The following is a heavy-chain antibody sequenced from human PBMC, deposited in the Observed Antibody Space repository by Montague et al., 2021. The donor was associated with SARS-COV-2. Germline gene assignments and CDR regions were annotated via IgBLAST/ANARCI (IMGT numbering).Heavy chain of an antibody. J-gene: IGHJ6*02. CDR1: GFIFSSYE. D-gene: IGHD2-21*01. CDR2: ISSSGGGSTK. V-gene: IGHV3-48*03. CDR3: ARDRDWDDWCGMDV. Sequence: SLRLSCAASGFIFSSYEMNWVRQAPGKGLEWISYISSSGGGSTKHYTDSVKGRFTISRDNAKNSLYLQMNSLRVEDMAIYYCARDRDWDDWCGMDVWGQGTTVTVSS.